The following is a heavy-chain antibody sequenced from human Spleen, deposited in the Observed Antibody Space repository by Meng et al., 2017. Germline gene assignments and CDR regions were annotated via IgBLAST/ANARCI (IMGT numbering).Heavy chain of an antibody. CDR3: ASNVAYCGGDCYSRYFDL. CDR2: IGTAGDT. V-gene: IGHV3-13*03. CDR1: GFTFSSYD. D-gene: IGHD2-21*02. J-gene: IGHJ2*01. Sequence: GALRLSCAACGFTFSSYDMHWVRQATGKGLEWVSAIGTAGDTYYPGSVKGQFTISRDNAKNSLYLQMNSLRAEDTAVYYCASNVAYCGGDCYSRYFDLWGRGTLVTVSS.